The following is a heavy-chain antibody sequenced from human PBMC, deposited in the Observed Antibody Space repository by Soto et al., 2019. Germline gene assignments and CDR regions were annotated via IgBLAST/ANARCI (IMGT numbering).Heavy chain of an antibody. CDR2: IYWDDGK. D-gene: IGHD4-17*01. V-gene: IGHV2-5*02. CDR1: GFSLRTSGVG. J-gene: IGHJ4*02. CDR3: AHLTTGGFYFEY. Sequence: QITLKESGPTLVKPTQTLTLTCTFSGFSLRTSGVGVGWIRQPPGKALEWLALIYWDDGKRYSPSLKSRLTITEDTSKNQVVLRMTNMDPVDTAAYYCAHLTTGGFYFEYWGQGTLVTVSS.